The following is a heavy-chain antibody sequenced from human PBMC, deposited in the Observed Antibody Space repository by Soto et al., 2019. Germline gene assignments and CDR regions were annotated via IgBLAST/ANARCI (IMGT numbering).Heavy chain of an antibody. V-gene: IGHV1-69*13. J-gene: IGHJ4*02. CDR2: ITPMFGTP. CDR3: ARDGTLYDSSAYYYLY. Sequence: SVKVSCKASGGTFSRYTITWVRQAPGQGPEWMGGITPMFGTPNYAQKFQGRVTITADESTSTAYMELSSLRSEDTAMYYCARDGTLYDSSAYYYLYWGQGTLVTVSS. D-gene: IGHD3-22*01. CDR1: GGTFSRYT.